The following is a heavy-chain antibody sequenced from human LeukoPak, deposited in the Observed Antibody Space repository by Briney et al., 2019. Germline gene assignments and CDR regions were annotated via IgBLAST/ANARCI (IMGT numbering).Heavy chain of an antibody. V-gene: IGHV4-61*02. CDR1: GGSVASGNYY. CDR3: AREPPGY. J-gene: IGHJ4*02. CDR2: IYTNGGA. Sequence: PSETLSLTXTVSGGSVASGNYYWNWIRQPAGKGLEWIGRIYTNGGASYNPSLKSRVTTSIDASKNQFSLKLSSVTAADTAVYYCAREPPGYWGQGILVTVSS.